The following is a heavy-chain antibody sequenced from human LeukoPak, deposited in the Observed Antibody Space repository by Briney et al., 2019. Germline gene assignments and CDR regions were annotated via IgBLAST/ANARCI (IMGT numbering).Heavy chain of an antibody. CDR3: AGDLDAFDI. Sequence: GGSLRLSCAASGFTFSSYAMHWVRQAPGKGLEWVAVISYDGSNKYYADSVKGRFTISRDNSKNTLYLQMNSLRAEDTAVYYCAGDLDAFDIWGQGTMVTVSS. J-gene: IGHJ3*02. CDR1: GFTFSSYA. CDR2: ISYDGSNK. V-gene: IGHV3-30-3*01.